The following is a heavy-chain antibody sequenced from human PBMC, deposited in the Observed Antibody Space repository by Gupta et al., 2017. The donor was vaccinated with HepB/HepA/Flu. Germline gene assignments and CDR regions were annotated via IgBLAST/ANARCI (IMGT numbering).Heavy chain of an antibody. J-gene: IGHJ4*02. CDR2: ITHSGSI. Sequence: QVQLQQWGAGLLTPSETLSLTCAVYGASFSDYYWSWIRQPPEKGLEWIGEITHSGSINYNPSLKSRVTTSVDTSKNQFSLKLSSVTAADTAVYYCVAGLLTVGYWGQGTRVTVSS. CDR3: VAGLLTVGY. D-gene: IGHD6-19*01. CDR1: GASFSDYY. V-gene: IGHV4-34*02.